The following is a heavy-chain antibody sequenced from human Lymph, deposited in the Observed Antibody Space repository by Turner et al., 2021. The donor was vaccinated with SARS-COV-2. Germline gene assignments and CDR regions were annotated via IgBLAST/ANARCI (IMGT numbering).Heavy chain of an antibody. CDR3: ARGTGAADY. D-gene: IGHD7-27*01. J-gene: IGHJ4*02. Sequence: EVQLVESGGGVVRPGGSLRLSRAASGFTFDDYGMSWVRQAPGRGLVWVANINWNGGSTGYADSVKGRFTISRDNAKNSLYLQVNSLRAEDTALYHCARGTGAADYWGQGTLVTVSS. CDR1: GFTFDDYG. V-gene: IGHV3-20*01. CDR2: INWNGGST.